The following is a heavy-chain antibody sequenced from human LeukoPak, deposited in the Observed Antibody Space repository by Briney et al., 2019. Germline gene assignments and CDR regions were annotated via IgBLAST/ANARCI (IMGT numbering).Heavy chain of an antibody. D-gene: IGHD7-27*01. CDR2: INHRGST. CDR1: GGSFSGYD. J-gene: IGHJ4*02. Sequence: SETLSLTCAVYGGSFSGYDWSWIRQPRGKGREWIGEINHRGSTNYNPSLKSRVTISVDTYKHQFSLKLSSVTAADTAVYYCARLGNWEGRRYFDYWGQGTLVTVSS. CDR3: ARLGNWEGRRYFDY. V-gene: IGHV4-34*01.